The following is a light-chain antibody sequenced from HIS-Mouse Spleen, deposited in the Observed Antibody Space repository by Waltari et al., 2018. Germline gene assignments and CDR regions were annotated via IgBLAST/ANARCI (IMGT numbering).Light chain of an antibody. J-gene: IGKJ2*01. CDR2: DAS. CDR3: QQYDNLPYT. V-gene: IGKV1-33*01. CDR1: QDISNY. Sequence: TQMTQSPSSLSSSVRDRVTITCPASQDISNYLNWYQQKPGKAPKLLIYDASNLETGVPSRFSGSGSGTDFTFTISSLQPEDIATYYCQQYDNLPYTFGQGTKLEIK.